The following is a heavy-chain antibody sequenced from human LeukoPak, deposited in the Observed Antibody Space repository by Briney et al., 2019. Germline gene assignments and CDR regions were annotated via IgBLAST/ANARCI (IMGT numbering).Heavy chain of an antibody. J-gene: IGHJ3*02. CDR2: IKQDGSEK. D-gene: IGHD1-26*01. CDR1: GFTFSSYW. Sequence: GGSLRLSCAASGFTFSSYWMSWVRQAPGKGLEWVANIKQDGSEKYYVDSVKGRFTISRDNAKNSLYLQMNSLRAEDTALYYCARVRGGAPWNSDAFDIWGQGTMVTVSS. V-gene: IGHV3-7*03. CDR3: ARVRGGAPWNSDAFDI.